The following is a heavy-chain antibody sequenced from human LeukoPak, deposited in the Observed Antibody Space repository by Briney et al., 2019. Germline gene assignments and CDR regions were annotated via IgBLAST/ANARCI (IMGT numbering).Heavy chain of an antibody. J-gene: IGHJ4*02. V-gene: IGHV3-23*01. CDR3: AKRTPFYFHY. CDR2: IGGGGGT. Sequence: GGSLRLSCAASGFTFSSSAMSWVRQAPGKGLEWVAAIGGGGGTNYADSVKGRFTISIDRSKNTLYLDLISLRAADTAVYFCAKRTPFYFHYWGQGALVTVSS. CDR1: GFTFSSSA.